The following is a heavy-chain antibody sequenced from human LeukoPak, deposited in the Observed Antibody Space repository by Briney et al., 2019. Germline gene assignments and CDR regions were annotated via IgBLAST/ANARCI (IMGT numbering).Heavy chain of an antibody. CDR2: ISNSGTT. CDR3: ARDVVVTSSPDAFDI. D-gene: IGHD2-21*02. CDR1: GDSVSSGGYY. J-gene: IGHJ3*02. V-gene: IGHV4-31*11. Sequence: SETLSLTCAVSGDSVSSGGYYWTWIRQHPGKGLEWIGYISNSGTTSYNPSLKSRVSISLDTSNNDFSLRLRSVTAADTAVYYCARDVVVTSSPDAFDIWGQGTMVSVSS.